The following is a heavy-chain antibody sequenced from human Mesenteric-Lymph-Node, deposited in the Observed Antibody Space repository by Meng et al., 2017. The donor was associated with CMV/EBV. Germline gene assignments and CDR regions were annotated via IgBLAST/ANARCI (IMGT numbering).Heavy chain of an antibody. CDR3: ARGGGYSGYGANY. J-gene: IGHJ4*02. Sequence: CAVYGGSFSGYYWSWIRQSPGTGLEWIGEINHSGSPNYRPSLKSRVTISVDTSKNQFSLKLSSVTAADTAVYYCARGGGYSGYGANYWGQGTLVTVSS. V-gene: IGHV4-34*01. CDR2: INHSGSP. CDR1: GGSFSGYY. D-gene: IGHD5-12*01.